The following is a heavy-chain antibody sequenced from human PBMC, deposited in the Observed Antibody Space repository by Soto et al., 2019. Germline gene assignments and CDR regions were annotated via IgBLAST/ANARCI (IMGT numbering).Heavy chain of an antibody. CDR3: ATLNSFGSDY. V-gene: IGHV3-74*03. CDR2: IYSDGRGP. CDR1: GFTFNNYC. D-gene: IGHD5-18*01. J-gene: IGHJ4*02. Sequence: AGSLRHSWSASGFTFNNYCIHRVRQAPGKGLVWVSSIYSDGRGPMYADSVKGRFTISRDNAKSTLYLQMNSLRAEDTAVYYCATLNSFGSDYWGRGTLVTVSS.